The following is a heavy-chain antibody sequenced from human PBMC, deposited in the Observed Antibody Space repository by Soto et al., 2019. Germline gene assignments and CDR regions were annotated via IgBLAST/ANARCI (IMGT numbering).Heavy chain of an antibody. J-gene: IGHJ4*02. Sequence: SVKVSCKASGGTFSSYTISWVRQAPGQGLEWMGRIIPILGIANYAQKFQGRVTITADKSTSTAYMELSSLRSEDTAVYYCARAQWSSGWYSDYWGQGTLVTVSS. V-gene: IGHV1-69*02. CDR3: ARAQWSSGWYSDY. CDR2: IIPILGIA. D-gene: IGHD6-25*01. CDR1: GGTFSSYT.